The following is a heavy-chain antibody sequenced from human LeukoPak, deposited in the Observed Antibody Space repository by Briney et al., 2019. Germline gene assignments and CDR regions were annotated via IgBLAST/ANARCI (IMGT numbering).Heavy chain of an antibody. V-gene: IGHV4-59*08. CDR2: IYVTGT. Sequence: SETLSLTCTVSGGSIGTYYWSWIRQSPGEGLEWIGYIYVTGTRYNPYLQSRVTTSVDRSRNQFFLKMSSVTAADTAVYYCARHIGGGIEDMDVWGKGTKVIVSS. D-gene: IGHD3-16*02. CDR1: GGSIGTYY. J-gene: IGHJ6*03. CDR3: ARHIGGGIEDMDV.